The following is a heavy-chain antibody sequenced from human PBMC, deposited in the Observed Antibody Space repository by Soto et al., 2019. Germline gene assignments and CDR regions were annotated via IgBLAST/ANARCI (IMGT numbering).Heavy chain of an antibody. CDR1: GFRFSDHY. CDR3: ASDPYYYASGF. J-gene: IGHJ4*02. CDR2: ISGDATTT. Sequence: GGSLRLSCAASGFRFSDHYMTWIRQAPGKGLEWVSKISGDATTTYYADSVKGRFTVSRDNAKNSVYLQMNSLRAEDTAVYYCASDPYYYASGFWGQGTLVTVSS. V-gene: IGHV3-11*01. D-gene: IGHD3-10*01.